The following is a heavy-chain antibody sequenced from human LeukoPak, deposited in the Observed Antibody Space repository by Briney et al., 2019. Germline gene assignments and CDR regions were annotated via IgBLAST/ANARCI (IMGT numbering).Heavy chain of an antibody. Sequence: KPSETLSLTCAVYGGSFSGYYWSWIRQPPGKGLEWIGEINHSGSTNYNPSLKSRVTISVDTSKNQFSLKLSSVTAADMAVYYCARGRLKQWLVRYADYYYGMDVWGQGTTVTVSS. J-gene: IGHJ6*02. CDR1: GGSFSGYY. CDR2: INHSGST. V-gene: IGHV4-34*01. D-gene: IGHD6-19*01. CDR3: ARGRLKQWLVRYADYYYGMDV.